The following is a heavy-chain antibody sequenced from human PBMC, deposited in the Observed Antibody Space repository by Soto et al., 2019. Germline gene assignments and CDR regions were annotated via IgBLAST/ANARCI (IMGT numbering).Heavy chain of an antibody. D-gene: IGHD3-3*01. CDR1: GGSISSGGYY. V-gene: IGHV4-31*03. Sequence: SETLSLTCTVSGGSISSGGYYWSWIRQHPGKGLEWIGYIYYSGSTYYNPSLKSRVTISVDTSKNQFSLKLSSVTAADTAVYYCARDRVEWGPRGYNWFDPWGQGTLVTVSS. J-gene: IGHJ5*02. CDR2: IYYSGST. CDR3: ARDRVEWGPRGYNWFDP.